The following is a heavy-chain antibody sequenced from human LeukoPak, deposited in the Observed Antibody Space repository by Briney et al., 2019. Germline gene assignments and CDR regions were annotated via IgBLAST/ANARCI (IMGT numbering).Heavy chain of an antibody. J-gene: IGHJ6*03. CDR2: IIPIFGTA. D-gene: IGHD1-1*01. Sequence: GASVTVSCKASGGTFSSYAISWVRQAPGQGLEWMGGIIPIFGTANYAQKFQGRVTITTDESTSTAYMELSSLRSEDTAVYYCARNHVTTVRGYYYYMDVWRKGTTVTVS. V-gene: IGHV1-69*05. CDR3: ARNHVTTVRGYYYYMDV. CDR1: GGTFSSYA.